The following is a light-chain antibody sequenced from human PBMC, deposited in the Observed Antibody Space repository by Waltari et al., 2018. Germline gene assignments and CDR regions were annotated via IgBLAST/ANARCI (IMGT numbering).Light chain of an antibody. CDR3: QQYDNYSKS. V-gene: IGKV1-5*03. Sequence: DIQMTQSPTTLAAYVGDRVTMTCRASQSISDRVAWYQQKPGKAPKVLIYKASDLESGVPSRFSGSGSGTEFTLTSTSVQPDDFATYYCQQYDNYSKSFGQGTKVEHK. CDR1: QSISDR. J-gene: IGKJ1*01. CDR2: KAS.